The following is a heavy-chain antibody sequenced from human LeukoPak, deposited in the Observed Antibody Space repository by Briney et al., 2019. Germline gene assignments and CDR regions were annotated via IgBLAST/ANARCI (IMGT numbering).Heavy chain of an antibody. Sequence: PGGSLRLSCAASGFTFSSYAMSWVRQAPGKGLEWVSAISISDGSTYYADSVKGRFTISRDNSKNTLYLQLNSLRAEDTAVYYCSKGGWFEYWGQGTLVTVSS. CDR1: GFTFSSYA. V-gene: IGHV3-23*01. CDR2: ISISDGST. CDR3: SKGGWFEY. J-gene: IGHJ4*02. D-gene: IGHD6-19*01.